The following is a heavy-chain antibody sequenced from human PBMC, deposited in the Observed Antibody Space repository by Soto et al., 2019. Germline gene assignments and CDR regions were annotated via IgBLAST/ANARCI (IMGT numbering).Heavy chain of an antibody. CDR1: GGSINSGDYY. V-gene: IGHV4-30-4*01. J-gene: IGHJ6*02. CDR3: ARDRYYGSGTYYNFYSGMDV. D-gene: IGHD3-10*01. CDR2: IFHSGST. Sequence: LSLTCTVSGGSINSGDYYWTWVRQPPGKGLEWIGNIFHSGSTYYTPSLQSRVTISLDTSKNHFSLKLSSVAPADTAVYYCARDRYYGSGTYYNFYSGMDVWGQGTTV.